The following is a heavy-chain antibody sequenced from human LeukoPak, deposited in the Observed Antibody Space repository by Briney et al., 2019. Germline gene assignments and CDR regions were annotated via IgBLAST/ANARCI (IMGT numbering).Heavy chain of an antibody. D-gene: IGHD3-9*01. CDR2: TYYRSKWYS. J-gene: IGHJ4*02. Sequence: SQTLSLTCAISGDSVTATTSACNWIRHSPSRGLEWLARTYYRSKWYSDYAVSVQSRIIISEDPSKNQFSLQLKSVTPEDTALYYCATGYQLHYWGQGTRVTVSS. CDR1: GDSVTATTSA. V-gene: IGHV6-1*01. CDR3: ATGYQLHY.